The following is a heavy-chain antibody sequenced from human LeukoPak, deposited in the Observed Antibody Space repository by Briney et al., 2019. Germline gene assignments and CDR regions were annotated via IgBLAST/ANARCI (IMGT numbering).Heavy chain of an antibody. CDR3: AKHLSGSRAFDI. Sequence: PGGSLRLSCSASGFTFSSYAMHWVRQAPGKGLEWVAVISYDGSNKNYADSVRGRFAISRDNSKNTLYLQMNSLTAEDTALYYCAKHLSGSRAFDIWGQGTMVTVSS. CDR1: GFTFSSYA. D-gene: IGHD1-26*01. CDR2: ISYDGSNK. J-gene: IGHJ3*02. V-gene: IGHV3-30*09.